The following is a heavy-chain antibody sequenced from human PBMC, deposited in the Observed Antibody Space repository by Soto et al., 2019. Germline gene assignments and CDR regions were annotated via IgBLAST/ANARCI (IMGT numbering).Heavy chain of an antibody. D-gene: IGHD2-15*01. CDR3: AKDQWATNSGCYYY. CDR1: GFAFSSYA. Sequence: GGSLRLSCAASGFAFSSYAMSWVRQAPGKGLEWVSAISGSGGSTYYADSVKGRFTISRDNSKNTLYLQMNSLRAEDTAVYYCAKDQWATNSGCYYYWGQGTMVTVSS. V-gene: IGHV3-23*01. CDR2: ISGSGGST. J-gene: IGHJ4*01.